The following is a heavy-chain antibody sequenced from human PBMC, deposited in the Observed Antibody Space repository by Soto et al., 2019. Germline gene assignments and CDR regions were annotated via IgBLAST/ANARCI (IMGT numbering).Heavy chain of an antibody. D-gene: IGHD6-6*01. CDR2: IIPIFGTA. V-gene: IGHV1-69*13. CDR1: GGTFSSYA. CDR3: ARASIAARRGGWSDDVTYYYYGMDV. J-gene: IGHJ6*02. Sequence: GAAVKVSCKASGGTFSSYAISWVRQAPGQGXEWMGGIIPIFGTANYAQKFQGRVTITADESTSTAYMELSSLRSEDTAVYYCARASIAARRGGWSDDVTYYYYGMDVWGQGTTVTVSS.